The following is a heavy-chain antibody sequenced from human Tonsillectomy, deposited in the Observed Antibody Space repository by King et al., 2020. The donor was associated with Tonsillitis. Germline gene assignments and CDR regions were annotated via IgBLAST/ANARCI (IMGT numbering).Heavy chain of an antibody. J-gene: IGHJ3*02. Sequence: VQLVESGGGLVKPGGSLRLSCAASGFTFSNAWMTWVRQAPGKGLEWVGRIKSKTDGGTTDYAAPVKGRFTVSRDDSKKTLYLEMNSLKSEDTAVYYCTTGGHSLDAVDIWGQGTMVTVSS. CDR1: GFTFSNAW. CDR2: IKSKTDGGTT. V-gene: IGHV3-15*01. CDR3: TTGGHSLDAVDI.